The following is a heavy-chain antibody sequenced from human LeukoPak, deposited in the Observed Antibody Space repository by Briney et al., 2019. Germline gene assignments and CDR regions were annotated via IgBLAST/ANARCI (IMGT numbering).Heavy chain of an antibody. CDR2: ISSSSSTI. CDR1: GFTFSSYS. Sequence: GGSLRLSCAASGFTFSSYSMNWVHQAPGKGLEWVSYISSSSSTIYYADSVKGRFTISRDNAKNSLYLQMNSLRAEDTAVYYCARGRDRYNYNWFDPWGQGTLVTVSS. CDR3: ARGRDRYNYNWFDP. V-gene: IGHV3-48*04. D-gene: IGHD5-24*01. J-gene: IGHJ5*02.